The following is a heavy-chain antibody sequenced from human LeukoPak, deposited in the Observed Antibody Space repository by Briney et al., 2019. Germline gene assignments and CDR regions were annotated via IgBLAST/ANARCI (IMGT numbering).Heavy chain of an antibody. D-gene: IGHD6-13*01. CDR2: INPNSGDT. CDR1: GYTFIGYY. J-gene: IGHJ4*02. CDR3: ARDPIAAAGNPDY. Sequence: ASVKVSCKASGYTFIGYYMHWVRQAPGQGLEWMGWINPNSGDTNYAQKFQGRVTMTRDTSISSAYMELSRLRSDDTAVYYCARDPIAAAGNPDYWGQGTLVTVS. V-gene: IGHV1-2*02.